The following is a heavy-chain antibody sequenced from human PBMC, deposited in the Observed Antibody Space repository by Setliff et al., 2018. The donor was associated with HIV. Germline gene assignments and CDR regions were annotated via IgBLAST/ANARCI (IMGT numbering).Heavy chain of an antibody. V-gene: IGHV4-34*01. D-gene: IGHD2-2*02. J-gene: IGHJ4*02. CDR2: ISHTGST. CDR3: ARDKRYRFPFDS. Sequence: SETLSLTCAVYGGPFSAYDWSWIRQSPEMGLEWIAEISHTGSTKYNPSLGSRVTISLATSKNQFSLSLRSLSAADTAVYYCARDKRYRFPFDSWGQGTLVTVSS. CDR1: GGPFSAYD.